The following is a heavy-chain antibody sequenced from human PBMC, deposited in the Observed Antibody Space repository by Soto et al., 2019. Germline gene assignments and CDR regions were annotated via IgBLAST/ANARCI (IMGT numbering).Heavy chain of an antibody. CDR3: VGGSPFGF. CDR2: VKSKNDGGAI. CDR1: GFTFISAW. D-gene: IGHD1-26*01. V-gene: IGHV3-15*05. J-gene: IGHJ4*02. Sequence: VQLEDSGGGWVKPGGSLRLSCAASGFTFISAWINWVRQAPGKGLEWVGRVKSKNDGGAIDYGTPVKGRFIISRDDPRNTAYLQMNSLKIEDTGVYYCVGGSPFGFWGQGTLVTVSS.